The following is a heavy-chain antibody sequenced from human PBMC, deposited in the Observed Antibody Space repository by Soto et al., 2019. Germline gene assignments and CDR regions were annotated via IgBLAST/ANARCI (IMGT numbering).Heavy chain of an antibody. CDR3: ARDTAARGYYYYGMDV. V-gene: IGHV1-69*06. D-gene: IGHD6-6*01. CDR1: GGTFSSYA. J-gene: IGHJ6*02. CDR2: IIPIFGTA. Sequence: QVQLVQSGAEVKKPGSSVKVSCKASGGTFSSYAISWVRQAPGQGLEWMGGIIPIFGTANYAQKFQGRVTITADKSTSTAYMELSSLRSEDAAVYYCARDTAARGYYYYGMDVWGQGTTVTVSS.